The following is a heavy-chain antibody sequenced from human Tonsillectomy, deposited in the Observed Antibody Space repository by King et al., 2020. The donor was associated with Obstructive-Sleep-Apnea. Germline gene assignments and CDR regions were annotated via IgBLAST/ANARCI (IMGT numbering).Heavy chain of an antibody. CDR3: VKVTLTGYYSKS. V-gene: IGHV3-64D*06. D-gene: IGHD3-9*01. CDR2: ISSNGGST. CDR1: GFIFSSYA. J-gene: IGHJ4*02. Sequence: QLVQSGGGLVQPGGSLRLSCSASGFIFSSYAMHWVRQAPGKGLEYVSAISSNGGSTHYADSVKGRFTISRDNSKNTLFLQMSSLRAEDTAVYYCVKVTLTGYYSKSWGQGTLVTVSS.